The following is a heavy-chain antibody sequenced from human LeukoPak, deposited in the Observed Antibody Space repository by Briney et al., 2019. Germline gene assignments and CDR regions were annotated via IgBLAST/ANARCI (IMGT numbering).Heavy chain of an antibody. Sequence: PGGSLRLSCAASGFTIGPYAMYWVRQGPGRGLEWVSVIKADGGGTFYADSVRGRFTTSRDNSKNSLCLQMNSLTSEDTALYYCATWAFYHNLDVWGQGTTVIVSS. D-gene: IGHD2/OR15-2a*01. J-gene: IGHJ6*02. CDR3: ATWAFYHNLDV. V-gene: IGHV3-43*02. CDR1: GFTIGPYA. CDR2: IKADGGGT.